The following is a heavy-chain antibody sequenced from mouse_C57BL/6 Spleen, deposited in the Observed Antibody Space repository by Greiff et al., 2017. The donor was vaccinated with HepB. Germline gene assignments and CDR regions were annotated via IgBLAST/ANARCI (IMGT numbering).Heavy chain of an antibody. Sequence: QVQLKQPGAELVKPGASVKLSCKASGYTFTSYWMQWVKQRPGQGLEWIGEIDPSDSYTNYNQKFKGKATLTVDTSSSTAYMQLSSLTSEDSAVYYCARNGLRRYFDYWGQGTTLTVSS. D-gene: IGHD2-4*01. CDR3: ARNGLRRYFDY. J-gene: IGHJ2*01. V-gene: IGHV1-50*01. CDR2: IDPSDSYT. CDR1: GYTFTSYW.